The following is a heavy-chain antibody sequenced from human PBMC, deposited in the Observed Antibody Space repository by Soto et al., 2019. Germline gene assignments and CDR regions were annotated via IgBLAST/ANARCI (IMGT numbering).Heavy chain of an antibody. CDR1: GGSISSYY. V-gene: IGHV4-59*08. CDR3: ARRYGRYFDY. Sequence: QVQLQESGPGLVKPSETLSLTCTVSGGSISSYYWSWIRQPPGKGLEWIGYIYYSGSINYNPSLKSRVTISVDTSKNQFSLKLSSVTAADTAVYYCARRYGRYFDYWGQGTLVTVSS. CDR2: IYYSGSI. D-gene: IGHD4-17*01. J-gene: IGHJ4*02.